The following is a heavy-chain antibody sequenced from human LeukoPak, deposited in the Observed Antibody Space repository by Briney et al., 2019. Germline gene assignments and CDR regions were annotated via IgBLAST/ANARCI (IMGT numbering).Heavy chain of an antibody. J-gene: IGHJ5*02. V-gene: IGHV3-74*01. CDR1: GFTFSSYW. CDR2: INTSGSTT. D-gene: IGHD3-10*01. CDR3: ARDIGINWFDP. Sequence: GGSLRLSCAASGFTFSSYWMHWVRQAPGKGLVWVSRINTSGSTTTYADSVRGRFTISRDNAKNTLYLQMNSLRAEDTAVYYCARDIGINWFDPWGQGTLVTVSS.